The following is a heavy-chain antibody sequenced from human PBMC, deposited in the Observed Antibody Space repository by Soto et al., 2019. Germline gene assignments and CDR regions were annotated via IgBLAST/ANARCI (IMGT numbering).Heavy chain of an antibody. CDR2: IIPIFGTA. J-gene: IGHJ3*02. CDR3: ARESRTGPHDAFDI. V-gene: IGHV1-69*13. Sequence: SVKVSCKASVGTFSSYAISWVRQAPGQGLEWMGGIIPIFGTANYAQKFQGRVTITADESTRTAYMELSSLRSEDTAVYYCARESRTGPHDAFDIWGQGTMVTVSS. CDR1: VGTFSSYA.